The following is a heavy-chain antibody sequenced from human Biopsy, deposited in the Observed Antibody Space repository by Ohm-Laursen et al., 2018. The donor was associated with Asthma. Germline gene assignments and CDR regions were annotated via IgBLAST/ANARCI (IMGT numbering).Heavy chain of an antibody. CDR2: VTYDGISQ. V-gene: IGHV3-30*03. CDR3: ARERAGVLGSYNGMDV. CDR1: VFTFSNYG. Sequence: SLRLSCAASVFTFSNYGMHWVRQVAGKGLDWVAVVTYDGISQYYAESVKGRFTISRDNSRNTLNLQMNSVRPDDTAVYFCARERAGVLGSYNGMDVWGPGTTVSVSS. D-gene: IGHD2-8*01. J-gene: IGHJ6*02.